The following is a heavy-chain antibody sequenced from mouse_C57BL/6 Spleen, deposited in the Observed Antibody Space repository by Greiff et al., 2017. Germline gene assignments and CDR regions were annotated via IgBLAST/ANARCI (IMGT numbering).Heavy chain of an antibody. CDR3: ARSPDGYYVLYYAMDY. V-gene: IGHV1-22*01. J-gene: IGHJ4*01. CDR2: INPNNGGT. CDR1: GYTFTDYN. Sequence: EVQLQQSGPELVKPGASVKMSCKASGYTFTDYNMHWVQQSHGKSLEWIGYINPNNGGTSYNQKFKGKATLTVNKSSSTAYMGLRSLTSEDSAVYYCARSPDGYYVLYYAMDYWGQGTSVTVSS. D-gene: IGHD2-3*01.